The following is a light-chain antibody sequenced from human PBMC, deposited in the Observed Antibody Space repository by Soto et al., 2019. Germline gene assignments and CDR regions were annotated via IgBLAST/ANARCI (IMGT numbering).Light chain of an antibody. CDR3: QQYAH. V-gene: IGKV1-33*01. J-gene: IGKJ4*01. CDR1: QSISSY. CDR2: DAS. Sequence: DIQMTQSPSSLSASVGDRVTITCRASQSISSYLNWYQQKPGKAPKLLIYDASNLETGVPSRFSGSGSGTDFTFTISSLQPEDIATYYCQQYAHFGGGTKVDIK.